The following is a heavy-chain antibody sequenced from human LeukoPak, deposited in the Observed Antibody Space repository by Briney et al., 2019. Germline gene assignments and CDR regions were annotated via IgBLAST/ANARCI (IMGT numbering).Heavy chain of an antibody. J-gene: IGHJ4*02. D-gene: IGHD5-24*01. CDR2: ISDRGDRQ. CDR3: VVYTGGYRSQF. Sequence: GGSLRLSCAASGFTFTNYAVSWVRQAPGKGLEWVSAISDRGDRQYYADSVKGRFTISRDNSMNTLRLQMNSLSVEDMAVYYCVVYTGGYRSQFWGQGTLVTVSS. CDR1: GFTFTNYA. V-gene: IGHV3-23*01.